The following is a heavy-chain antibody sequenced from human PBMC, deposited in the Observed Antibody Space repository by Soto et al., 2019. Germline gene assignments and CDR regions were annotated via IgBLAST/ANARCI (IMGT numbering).Heavy chain of an antibody. V-gene: IGHV4-34*01. CDR1: GGSFSGYY. Sequence: QVQLQQWGAGLLKPSETLSLTCAVYGGSFSGYYWSWIRQPPGKGLEWIGEINHSGSTNYNPSLKSRVTISVDTSKNQFSLKLSSVPAADTAVYYCARGLLYDYIWGSYRSGPNWFDPWGQGTLVTVSS. D-gene: IGHD3-16*02. CDR2: INHSGST. J-gene: IGHJ5*02. CDR3: ARGLLYDYIWGSYRSGPNWFDP.